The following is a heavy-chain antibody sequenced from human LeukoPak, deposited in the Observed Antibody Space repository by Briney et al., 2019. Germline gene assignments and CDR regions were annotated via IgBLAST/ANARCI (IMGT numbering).Heavy chain of an antibody. CDR2: ISSSSSYI. CDR3: IGTVTTVVDN. Sequence: GSLRLSCVVSGFTFSSYSMNWVRQAPGKGVEWVSSISSSSSYIYYADSVKGRFTISRDNAKNSLYLQMNSLRAEDTAVYYCIGTVTTVVDNWGKGTTVTVSS. CDR1: GFTFSSYS. V-gene: IGHV3-21*01. J-gene: IGHJ6*04. D-gene: IGHD4-11*01.